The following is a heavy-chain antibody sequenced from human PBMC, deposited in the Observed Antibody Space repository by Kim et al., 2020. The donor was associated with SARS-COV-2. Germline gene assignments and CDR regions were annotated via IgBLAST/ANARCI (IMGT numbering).Heavy chain of an antibody. J-gene: IGHJ6*03. V-gene: IGHV1-8*01. CDR2: MNPNSGNT. Sequence: ASVKVSCKASGYTFTSYDINWVRQATGQGLEWMGWMNPNSGNTGYAQMFQGRVTITRNTSISTAYMELSSLRSEDTAVYYCARGHLQGIVGVIAPLPYYCYMDVWGKGTAVTVTS. CDR3: ARGHLQGIVGVIAPLPYYCYMDV. D-gene: IGHD2-21*01. CDR1: GYTFTSYD.